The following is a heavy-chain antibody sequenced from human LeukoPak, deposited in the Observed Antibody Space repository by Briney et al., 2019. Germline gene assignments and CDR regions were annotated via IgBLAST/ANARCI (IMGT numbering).Heavy chain of an antibody. J-gene: IGHJ3*02. D-gene: IGHD3-10*01. V-gene: IGHV1-2*04. CDR1: GYTFIDYY. CDR2: LNPKNGGT. CDR3: ARSPGGLLWFGEFHDAFDI. Sequence: GASVKVSCKASGYTFIDYYLHWVRQAPGQGLEWMGWLNPKNGGTSYGQNFQGWVTMTRDTSISTAHMELRNLTSDDTAVYYCARSPGGLLWFGEFHDAFDIWGQGTMVTVSS.